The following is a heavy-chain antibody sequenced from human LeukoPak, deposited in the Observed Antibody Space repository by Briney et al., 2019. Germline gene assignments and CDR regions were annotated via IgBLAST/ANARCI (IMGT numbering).Heavy chain of an antibody. CDR3: AKDLDWGGATYFDY. Sequence: GGSLRLSRAASGFTFSSYAMSWVRQAPGKGLEWVSAISGSGGSTYYADSVKGRFTISRDNSKNTLYLQMNSLRAEDTAVYYCAKDLDWGGATYFDYWGQGTLVTVSS. CDR2: ISGSGGST. D-gene: IGHD1-26*01. J-gene: IGHJ4*02. CDR1: GFTFSSYA. V-gene: IGHV3-23*01.